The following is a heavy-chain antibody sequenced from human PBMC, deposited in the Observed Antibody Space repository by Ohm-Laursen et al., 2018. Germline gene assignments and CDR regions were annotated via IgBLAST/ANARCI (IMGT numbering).Heavy chain of an antibody. J-gene: IGHJ4*02. CDR3: AKAAAAVPYFDY. Sequence: SLRLSCTASGFTFSSYAMSWVRQAPGKGLEWVSAISGSGGSTYYADSVKGRFTISRDNSKNTLYLQMNSLRAEDTAVYYCAKAAAAVPYFDYWGQGTLVTVSS. CDR1: GFTFSSYA. V-gene: IGHV3-23*01. D-gene: IGHD6-13*01. CDR2: ISGSGGST.